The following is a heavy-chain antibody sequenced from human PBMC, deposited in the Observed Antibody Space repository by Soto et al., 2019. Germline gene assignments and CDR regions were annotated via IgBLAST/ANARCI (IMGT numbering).Heavy chain of an antibody. J-gene: IGHJ4*02. D-gene: IGHD1-1*01. CDR1: GGSFSGYY. CDR3: ARRAGTLFDY. CDR2: INHSGST. V-gene: IGHV4-34*01. Sequence: PSETLSLTCAVYGGSFSGYYWSWIRQPPGKGLEWIGEINHSGSTNYNPSLKSRVTILVDTSKNQFSLKLSSVTAADTAVYYCARRAGTLFDYWGQGTLVTVSS.